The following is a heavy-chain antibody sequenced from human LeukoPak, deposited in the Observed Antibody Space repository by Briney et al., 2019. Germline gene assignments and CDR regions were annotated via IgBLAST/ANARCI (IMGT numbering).Heavy chain of an antibody. Sequence: PGGSLRLSCAASGFTVSTNYMSWVRQAPGKGLEWVSVIYSGGSTYYADSVKDRFTISRDNYKNTLYLQMNSLRAEDTAVYYCARDQGCTSTDCYSLFFHYWGQGTLVTVSS. V-gene: IGHV3-66*02. CDR3: ARDQGCTSTDCYSLFFHY. J-gene: IGHJ4*02. D-gene: IGHD2-2*01. CDR1: GFTVSTNY. CDR2: IYSGGST.